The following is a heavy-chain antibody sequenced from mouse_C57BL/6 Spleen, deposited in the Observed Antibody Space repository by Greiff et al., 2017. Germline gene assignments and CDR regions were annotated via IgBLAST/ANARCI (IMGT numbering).Heavy chain of an antibody. Sequence: QVQLQQPGAELVKPGASVKMSCKASGYTFTSYWITWVKQRPGQGLEWIGDIYPGSGSTNYNEKFKSKATLTVDTSSSTAYMQISSLTSEDSAVYYCASQDDYDAWFAYWGQGTLVTVSA. CDR2: IYPGSGST. J-gene: IGHJ3*01. CDR3: ASQDDYDAWFAY. V-gene: IGHV1-55*01. CDR1: GYTFTSYW. D-gene: IGHD2-4*01.